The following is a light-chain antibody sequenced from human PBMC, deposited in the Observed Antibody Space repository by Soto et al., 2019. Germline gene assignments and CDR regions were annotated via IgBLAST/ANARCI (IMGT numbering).Light chain of an antibody. CDR2: ATS. J-gene: IGKJ4*01. CDR1: QSVGNN. V-gene: IGKV3-15*01. Sequence: EIVLTQSPATLSVSPGERATLSCRASQSVGNNFAWYQQKPGQAPRLLIFATSTRYTGVPARFSGSGSGTEFTLTISSLQSEDFAVYYCQQYGDWPLTFGGGAKVEIE. CDR3: QQYGDWPLT.